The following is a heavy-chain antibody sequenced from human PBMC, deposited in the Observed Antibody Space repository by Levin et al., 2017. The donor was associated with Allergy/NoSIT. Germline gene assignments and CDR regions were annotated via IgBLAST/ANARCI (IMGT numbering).Heavy chain of an antibody. Sequence: GESLKISCKVSGYTFTDYYIQWVRQAPGQGLEWMGWINPNNFETNYAQKFQGRVTMTRDTSINTAYMELSSLRSDDTAVYYCARWGILGRGAFDIWGQGTMVTVSS. CDR3: ARWGILGRGAFDI. CDR1: GYTFTDYY. D-gene: IGHD2-15*01. J-gene: IGHJ3*02. V-gene: IGHV1-2*02. CDR2: INPNNFET.